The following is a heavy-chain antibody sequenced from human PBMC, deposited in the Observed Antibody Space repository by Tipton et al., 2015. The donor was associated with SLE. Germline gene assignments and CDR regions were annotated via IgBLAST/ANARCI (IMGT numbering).Heavy chain of an antibody. D-gene: IGHD2-21*01. CDR3: ARHEAAYCGGECPGVYYYMDV. CDR1: GFSISSGYY. J-gene: IGHJ6*03. Sequence: TLSLTCAVSGFSISSGYYWGWIRQPPGKGLEWIGSAYHSGTTYYNPSLKSRVTISVATSNNQFSLRLSSVTAADTAVYYCARHEAAYCGGECPGVYYYMDVWGKGTTVTVSS. V-gene: IGHV4-38-2*01. CDR2: AYHSGTT.